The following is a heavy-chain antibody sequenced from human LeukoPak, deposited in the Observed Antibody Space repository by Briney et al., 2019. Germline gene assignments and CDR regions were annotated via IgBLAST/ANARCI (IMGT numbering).Heavy chain of an antibody. CDR2: IYYSGST. Sequence: PSETLSLTCTVSGGSISGDYWSWIRQPPGKGLEWIGYIYYSGSTNYNPSLNSRVTISVDTSKNQFSLKLNSVTAADTAVYYCARVYTSGWSGFDYWGQGTLVTVSS. CDR1: GGSISGDY. J-gene: IGHJ4*02. CDR3: ARVYTSGWSGFDY. D-gene: IGHD6-19*01. V-gene: IGHV4-59*01.